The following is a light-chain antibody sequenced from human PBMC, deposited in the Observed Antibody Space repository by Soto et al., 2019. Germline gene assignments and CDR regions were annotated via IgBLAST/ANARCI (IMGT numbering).Light chain of an antibody. CDR1: QSVHRY. CDR3: QQRYGWPPIT. V-gene: IGKV3-11*01. CDR2: DAS. J-gene: IGKJ5*01. Sequence: EIVLTQAPATLSLSPGETATLSCRASQSVHRYLAWFQQKPGQAPRLLIYDASNRATGIPTRFSGSGSGTEFTLTISSLEPEDFAVYYCQQRYGWPPITFGQGSRLEMK.